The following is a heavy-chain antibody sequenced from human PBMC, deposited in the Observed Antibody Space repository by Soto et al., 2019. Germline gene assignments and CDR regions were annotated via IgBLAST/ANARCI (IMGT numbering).Heavy chain of an antibody. CDR3: AREGGYGMDV. V-gene: IGHV4-59*01. J-gene: IGHJ6*02. CDR2: IYYSGST. Sequence: QVQLQESGPGLVKPSETLSLTCTVSGGSISSYYWSWIRQPPGKGLEWIGYIYYSGSTNYNPSLKSRVTISVDTSKNQFSLKLSSLTAADTAVYYCAREGGYGMDVWGQGTTVTVSS. CDR1: GGSISSYY.